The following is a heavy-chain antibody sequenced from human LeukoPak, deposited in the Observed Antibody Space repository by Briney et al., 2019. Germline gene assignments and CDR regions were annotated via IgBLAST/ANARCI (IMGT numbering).Heavy chain of an antibody. J-gene: IGHJ4*02. V-gene: IGHV4-30-4*01. CDR3: ASRPESEAYFDY. Sequence: SQTLSLTCTVFGGSISSGDYYWSWIRQPPGRGLEFIGYIYYSGNTYYNPSLKSRVTISVDTSKNQFSLKLSSVTASDTAVYYCASRPESEAYFDYWGQGTLVTVSS. CDR2: IYYSGNT. CDR1: GGSISSGDYY.